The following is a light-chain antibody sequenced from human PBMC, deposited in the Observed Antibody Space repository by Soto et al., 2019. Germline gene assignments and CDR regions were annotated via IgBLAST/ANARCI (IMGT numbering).Light chain of an antibody. V-gene: IGKV1-5*01. J-gene: IGKJ1*01. CDR2: DAS. CDR1: QSVSGW. CDR3: QQYETFSGT. Sequence: EIQLTQSPSFLSASVGDRFTITWRASQSVSGWLAWYQQKPGEAPKLLIYDASALPRGVPSRFSGSGSGTKFTLTIASLQPDDFATYYCQQYETFSGTFGPGTKAAI.